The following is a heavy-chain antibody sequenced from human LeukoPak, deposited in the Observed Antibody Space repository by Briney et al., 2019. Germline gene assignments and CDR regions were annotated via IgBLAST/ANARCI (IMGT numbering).Heavy chain of an antibody. Sequence: SETLSLTCAVYGGSFSGYYWSWIRQPPGKGLEWIGEINHSGSTNYNPSLKSRVTISVDTSKNQFSLKLSSVTAADTAVYYCAGSRGMRIFGVAPFDYWGQGTLVTVSS. J-gene: IGHJ4*02. CDR3: AGSRGMRIFGVAPFDY. CDR2: INHSGST. V-gene: IGHV4-34*01. CDR1: GGSFSGYY. D-gene: IGHD3-3*01.